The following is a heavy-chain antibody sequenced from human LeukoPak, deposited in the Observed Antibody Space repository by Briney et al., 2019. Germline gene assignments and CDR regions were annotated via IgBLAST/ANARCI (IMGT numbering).Heavy chain of an antibody. CDR3: ARDSNGDYWFDY. J-gene: IGHJ4*02. D-gene: IGHD4-17*01. CDR2: IYHSGST. Sequence: PSETLSLTCTVSGGSISSYYWSWIRQPPGKGLEWIGYIYHSGSTNYNPSLKSRVTISVDTSKNQFSLKLSSVTAADTAVYYCARDSNGDYWFDYWGQGTLVTVSS. CDR1: GGSISSYY. V-gene: IGHV4-59*12.